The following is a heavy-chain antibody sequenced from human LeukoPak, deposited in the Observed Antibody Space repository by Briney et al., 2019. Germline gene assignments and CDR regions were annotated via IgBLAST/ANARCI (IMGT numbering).Heavy chain of an antibody. CDR1: GGSISSYY. D-gene: IGHD2-2*01. CDR2: IYYSGST. V-gene: IGHV4-59*08. CDR3: AKGYCRGNSCYDDRGAFDY. J-gene: IGHJ4*02. Sequence: SETLSLTCTVSGGSISSYYWSWIRQPPGKGLEWIGCIYYSGSTNYNPSLKSRVTISVDTSKNQFSLKLSSVTAADTAVYYCAKGYCRGNSCYDDRGAFDYWGQGTLVTVSS.